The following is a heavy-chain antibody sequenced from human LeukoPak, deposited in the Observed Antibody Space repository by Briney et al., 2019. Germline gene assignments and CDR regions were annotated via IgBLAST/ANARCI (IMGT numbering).Heavy chain of an antibody. D-gene: IGHD1-26*01. V-gene: IGHV3-15*01. CDR1: GFTFSDAW. Sequence: GGSLRLSCAASGFTFSDAWMNWVRLAPGKGLEWVGRIKSRNRGETVDFAAPVKGRFTISRDDSKTTVYLQMNSLKTEDTAIYYCTTDGSTTLSNTFDYWGQGTLVTVSS. CDR2: IKSRNRGETV. J-gene: IGHJ4*02. CDR3: TTDGSTTLSNTFDY.